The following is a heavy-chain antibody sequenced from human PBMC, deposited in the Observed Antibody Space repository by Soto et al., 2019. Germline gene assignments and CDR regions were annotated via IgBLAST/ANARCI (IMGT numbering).Heavy chain of an antibody. J-gene: IGHJ6*03. V-gene: IGHV3-48*01. Sequence: GGSLRLSCAASGFTFSSYSMNWVRQAPGKGLEWVSYISSRSSTIYYADSVKGRFTISRDNAKNSLYLQMNSLRAEDTAVYYCARDEYYYGSGANYYYYMDVWGKGTTVTVSS. D-gene: IGHD3-10*01. CDR1: GFTFSSYS. CDR2: ISSRSSTI. CDR3: ARDEYYYGSGANYYYYMDV.